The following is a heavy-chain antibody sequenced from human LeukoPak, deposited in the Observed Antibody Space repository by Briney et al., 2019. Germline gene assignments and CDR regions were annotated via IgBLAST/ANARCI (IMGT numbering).Heavy chain of an antibody. CDR3: TTGRWFDP. CDR1: GFTFSSYG. J-gene: IGHJ5*02. Sequence: GGSLRLSCAASGFTFSSYGMHWVRQAPGKGLEWVAVISYDGSNKYYADSVKGRFTISRDNSKNTLYLQMNSLRAEDTAVYYCTTGRWFDPWGQGTLVTVSS. V-gene: IGHV3-30*03. CDR2: ISYDGSNK.